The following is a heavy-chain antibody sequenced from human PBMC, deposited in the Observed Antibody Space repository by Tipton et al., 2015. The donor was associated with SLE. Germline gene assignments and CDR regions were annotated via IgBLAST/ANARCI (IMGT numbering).Heavy chain of an antibody. CDR1: GFTFSNYW. Sequence: GSLRLSCAASGFTFSNYWMSWVRQAPGKGLEWVANIKYDGSLKYYVDSVKGRFTISRDAAKNSLFLQMNSLRDEDTAMYYCTRDQDWGQGTLVTVSS. CDR3: TRDQD. V-gene: IGHV3-7*03. J-gene: IGHJ4*02. CDR2: IKYDGSLK.